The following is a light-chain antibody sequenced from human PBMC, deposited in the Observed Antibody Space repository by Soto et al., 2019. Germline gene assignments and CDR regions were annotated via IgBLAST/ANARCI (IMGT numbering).Light chain of an antibody. CDR1: NSNLGAGYD. CDR3: QAYDYSLTAFV. J-gene: IGLJ3*02. Sequence: QPVLTQLPSVSGAPGQRVTISCTGNNSNLGAGYDVHWYQQLPGAAPKLVIFGNRNRSSGVPERFSGSKSGTSASLAIIGLQAEDEADYYCQAYDYSLTAFVFGGGTKLTVL. CDR2: GNR. V-gene: IGLV1-40*01.